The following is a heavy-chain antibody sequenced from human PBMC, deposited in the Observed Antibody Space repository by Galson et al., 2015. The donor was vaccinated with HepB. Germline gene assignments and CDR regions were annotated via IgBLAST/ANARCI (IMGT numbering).Heavy chain of an antibody. CDR1: GYTFTSYA. CDR2: INTNTGNP. CDR3: ARVGPGGGRYYYYYYGMDV. J-gene: IGHJ6*02. V-gene: IGHV7-4-1*02. Sequence: SVKVSCKASGYTFTSYAMNWVRQAPGQGLEWMGWINTNTGNPTYAQGFTGRFVFSLDTSVSTAYLQISSLKAEDTAVYYCARVGPGGGRYYYYYYGMDVWGQGTTVTVSS. D-gene: IGHD3-16*01.